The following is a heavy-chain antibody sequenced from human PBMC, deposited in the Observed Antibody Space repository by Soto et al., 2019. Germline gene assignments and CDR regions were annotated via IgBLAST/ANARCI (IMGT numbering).Heavy chain of an antibody. CDR1: GYTFTSYG. CDR2: ISAYNGNT. D-gene: IGHD3-10*01. Sequence: QVQLVQSGAEVKKPGASVKVSCKASGYTFTSYGISWVRQAPGQGLEWMGWISAYNGNTNYAQKRRGRDTTTPDTSTSTAYMGLRSLRFDETAVYYCAGGVLCFGELLGAFDIWGQGTMVTVSS. V-gene: IGHV1-18*01. CDR3: AGGVLCFGELLGAFDI. J-gene: IGHJ3*02.